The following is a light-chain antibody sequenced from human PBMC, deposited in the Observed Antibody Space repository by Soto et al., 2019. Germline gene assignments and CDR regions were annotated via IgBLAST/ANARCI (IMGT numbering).Light chain of an antibody. CDR3: SAHTSSSTVR. J-gene: IGLJ2*01. CDR1: GSDVGVYYY. Sequence: QSALTQPASVSGSPGQSSTISCCGTGSDVGVYYYVSGYQQHPGKATKLLIDGVTHRHAGVSHRLAGSRSDSTASQTSSGRQAEDGAEDYRSAHTSSSTVRFGGGTKVTVL. CDR2: GVT. V-gene: IGLV2-14*01.